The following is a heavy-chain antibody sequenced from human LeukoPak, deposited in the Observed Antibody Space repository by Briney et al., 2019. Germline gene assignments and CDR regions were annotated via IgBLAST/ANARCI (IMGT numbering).Heavy chain of an antibody. V-gene: IGHV4-30-4*01. CDR1: GGSISSGDYY. Sequence: SETLSLTCTVSGGSISSGDYYWSWIRQPPGKGLEWIVYIYYSGSTYYNPSLKSRVTISVDTSKNQFSLKLSSVTAADTAVYYCARGVLWFGAFTPHFQHWGQGTLVTVCS. D-gene: IGHD3-10*01. J-gene: IGHJ1*01. CDR2: IYYSGST. CDR3: ARGVLWFGAFTPHFQH.